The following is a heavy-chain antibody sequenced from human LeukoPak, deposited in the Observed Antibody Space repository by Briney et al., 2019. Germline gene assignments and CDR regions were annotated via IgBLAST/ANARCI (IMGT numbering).Heavy chain of an antibody. D-gene: IGHD4-23*01. V-gene: IGHV3-21*01. J-gene: IGHJ4*02. Sequence: GGSLRLSCAGSGFTFSLYSMHWVRQAPGKGLEWVSSISNSGSDIYYRDSVKGRFTISRDNAKNSLDLHLNSLRAEDTAVYYCARGAYYGGKYWGQGTLVTVSS. CDR1: GFTFSLYS. CDR2: ISNSGSDI. CDR3: ARGAYYGGKY.